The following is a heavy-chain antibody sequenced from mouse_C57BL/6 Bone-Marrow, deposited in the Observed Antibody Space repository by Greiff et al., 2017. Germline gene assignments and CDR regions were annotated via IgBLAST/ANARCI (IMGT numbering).Heavy chain of an antibody. CDR3: ASTSHYYGSSLFAY. V-gene: IGHV5-6*01. CDR2: ISSGGSYT. J-gene: IGHJ3*01. Sequence: EVKLVESGGDLVKPGGSLKLSCAASGFTFSSYGMSWVRQTPDKRLEWVATISSGGSYTYYPDSVKGRFTISRDNAKNTLYLQMSSLKSEDTAMYYCASTSHYYGSSLFAYWGQGTLVTVSA. CDR1: GFTFSSYG. D-gene: IGHD1-1*01.